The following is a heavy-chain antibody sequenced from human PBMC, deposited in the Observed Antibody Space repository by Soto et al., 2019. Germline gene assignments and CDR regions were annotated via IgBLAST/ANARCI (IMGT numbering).Heavy chain of an antibody. CDR2: ILSKAGNYAT. CDR3: IRGGSPYYYDY. J-gene: IGHJ4*02. CDR1: GFIFSGSA. V-gene: IGHV3-73*01. Sequence: EVQLVESGGGLVQPGGSLKLSCAASGFIFSGSAVHWVRQASGKGLEWVGRILSKAGNYATAYPASMKGRFTISRDDSENTAFRKMNTLKTEDTAVYYCIRGGSPYYYDYGGQGTRVAVSS.